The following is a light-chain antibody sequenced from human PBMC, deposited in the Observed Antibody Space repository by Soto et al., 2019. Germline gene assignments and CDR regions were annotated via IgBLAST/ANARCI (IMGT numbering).Light chain of an antibody. CDR3: LSYTSANTRV. CDR1: GSNIGVGYE. CDR2: AHT. Sequence: QSVLTQPPSVSGAPGQRVTIPCTGSGSNIGVGYEVHWYQQLPGTAPKLLIYAHTNRPSGVSNRFSGSKSGNTASLTISGLQPEDEADYYCLSYTSANTRVFGGGTKLTVL. J-gene: IGLJ3*02. V-gene: IGLV1-40*01.